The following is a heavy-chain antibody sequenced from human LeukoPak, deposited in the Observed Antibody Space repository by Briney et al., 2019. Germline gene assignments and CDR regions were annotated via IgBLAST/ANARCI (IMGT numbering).Heavy chain of an antibody. CDR3: ARETYDSSGYYYFYFDY. J-gene: IGHJ4*02. CDR2: INSDGSST. D-gene: IGHD3-22*01. V-gene: IGHV3-74*01. CDR1: GFTFSSYW. Sequence: PGGSLRLSCAASGFTFSSYWMHWVRQAPGKGLVCVSRINSDGSSTSYADSVKGRFTISRDNAKNTLYLQTNSLRAEDTAVYYCARETYDSSGYYYFYFDYWGQGTLVTVSS.